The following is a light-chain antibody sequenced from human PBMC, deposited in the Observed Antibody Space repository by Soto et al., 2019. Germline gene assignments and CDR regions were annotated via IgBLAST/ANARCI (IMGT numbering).Light chain of an antibody. J-gene: IGKJ5*01. CDR3: QQYENIPT. V-gene: IGKV3-11*01. CDR2: YTS. CDR1: QYVGTR. Sequence: IVLTQSPATLSSSPEETATLSCRASQYVGTRLAWYQHKPGQAPRLLIYYTSNRATGIPARLSGSASGTDFPLTISSIAPEDSAIYYCQQYENIPTFGQGTRLEIK.